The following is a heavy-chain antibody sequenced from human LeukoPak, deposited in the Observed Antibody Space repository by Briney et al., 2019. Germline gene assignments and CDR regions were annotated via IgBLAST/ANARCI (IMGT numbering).Heavy chain of an antibody. Sequence: GSLRLSCAASGFSLSSYGMHWVRQAPGKGLEWVAAISYDGSNKDYADTVKGRFSISRDNSKNTLYLQMNGLRAEDTSVYYCAKEKGSPFYFDSWGQGTLVTVSS. CDR2: ISYDGSNK. CDR3: AKEKGSPFYFDS. V-gene: IGHV3-30*18. CDR1: GFSLSSYG. J-gene: IGHJ4*02.